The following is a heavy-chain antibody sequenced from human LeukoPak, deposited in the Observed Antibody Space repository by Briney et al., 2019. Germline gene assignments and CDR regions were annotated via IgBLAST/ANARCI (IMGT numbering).Heavy chain of an antibody. CDR3: ARANFLYWSSTSCLFDY. CDR1: GYTFTDYY. Sequence: ASVKVSCKASGYTFTDYYMHWVRQAPGQGFEWTGWINPNDGDTYYAQKVQGRVTMTRDTSISTAHMEVSRLRSDDTAVYYCARANFLYWSSTSCLFDYWGQGTLVTVSS. V-gene: IGHV1-2*02. J-gene: IGHJ4*02. CDR2: INPNDGDT. D-gene: IGHD2-2*01.